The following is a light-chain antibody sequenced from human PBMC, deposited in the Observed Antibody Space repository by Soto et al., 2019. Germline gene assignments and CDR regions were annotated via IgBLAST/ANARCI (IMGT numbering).Light chain of an antibody. V-gene: IGLV2-14*03. CDR1: SSDVGGYKY. J-gene: IGLJ1*01. CDR2: EVT. CDR3: SSYTSTNTQV. Sequence: QSALTQPASVSGSPGQSITISCTGTSSDVGGYKYVSWYQQHPGKAPKLLIYEVTNRPSGVSNRFSGSKSGNTASVTIYGLQAEDEADYYCSSYTSTNTQVFGNGTKVTVL.